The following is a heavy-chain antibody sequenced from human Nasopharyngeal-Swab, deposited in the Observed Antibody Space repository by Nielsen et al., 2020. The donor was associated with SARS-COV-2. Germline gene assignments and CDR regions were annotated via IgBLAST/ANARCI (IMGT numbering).Heavy chain of an antibody. D-gene: IGHD3-3*01. V-gene: IGHV3-21*01. CDR1: GFTFSSYS. J-gene: IGHJ4*02. CDR2: ISSSSSYI. Sequence: GESLKISCVASGFTFSSYSMNWVRQAPGKGLEWVSSISSSSSYIYYADSVKGRFTISRDNAKNSLYLQMNSLRAEDTAVYYCASLLSITIFGDFDYWGQGTLVTVSS. CDR3: ASLLSITIFGDFDY.